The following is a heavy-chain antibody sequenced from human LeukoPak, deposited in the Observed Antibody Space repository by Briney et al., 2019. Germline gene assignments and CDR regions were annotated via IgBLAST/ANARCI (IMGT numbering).Heavy chain of an antibody. CDR1: GGAISANY. CDR3: ARARPYLIAARPRKDWFDP. Sequence: SETLSLTCAVYGGAISANYWSWIRQPPGKGLEWIGEINHSGSTNYNPSLKSRVTISVDMSKNQFSLKLSSVTAADTAVYYCARARPYLIAARPRKDWFDPWGQGTLVTVSS. CDR2: INHSGST. V-gene: IGHV4-34*01. J-gene: IGHJ5*02. D-gene: IGHD6-6*01.